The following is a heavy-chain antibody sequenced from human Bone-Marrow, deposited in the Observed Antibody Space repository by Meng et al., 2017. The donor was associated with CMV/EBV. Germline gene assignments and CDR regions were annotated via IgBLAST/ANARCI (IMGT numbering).Heavy chain of an antibody. V-gene: IGHV1-69*02. CDR3: ASSTRPFYGMDV. Sequence: SVKVSCKASGGTFSSYTISWVRQAPGQGLEWMGRIIPILGIANYAQKFQGRVTITADKSTSTAYMELSSLRSDDTAVYYCASSTRPFYGMDVWGQSTTVTVSS. CDR2: IIPILGIA. CDR1: GGTFSSYT. J-gene: IGHJ6*02.